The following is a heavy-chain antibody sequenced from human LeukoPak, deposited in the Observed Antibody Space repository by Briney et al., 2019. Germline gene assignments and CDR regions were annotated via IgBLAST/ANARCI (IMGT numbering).Heavy chain of an antibody. CDR3: AKDTSTLVGDFSYYGMDV. CDR2: ISYDGSNK. V-gene: IGHV3-30*18. CDR1: GFTFSSYG. Sequence: GGSLRLSCAASGFTFSSYGMHWVRQAPGKGLEWVAVISYDGSNKYYADSVKGRFTISRDISKITLYLQMNSLRVEDTAVYYCAKDTSTLVGDFSYYGMDVWGQGTTVTVS. D-gene: IGHD1-26*01. J-gene: IGHJ6*02.